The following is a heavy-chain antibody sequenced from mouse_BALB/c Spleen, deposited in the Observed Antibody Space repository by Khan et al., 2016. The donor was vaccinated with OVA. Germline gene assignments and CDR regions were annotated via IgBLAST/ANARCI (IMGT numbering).Heavy chain of an antibody. Sequence: EVQLQESGPGLVKPSQSLSLTCTVTGYSITSDYAWNWIRQFPGNKLEWMGYISYSGRTSYNPSLKSRIPITRDTSKNQFFLQLHSVTTEDTATNYDARSLTLTTVVATDFDYWGQGTTLTVSS. V-gene: IGHV3-2*02. D-gene: IGHD1-1*01. J-gene: IGHJ2*01. CDR2: ISYSGRT. CDR1: GYSITSDYA. CDR3: ARSLTLTTVVATDFDY.